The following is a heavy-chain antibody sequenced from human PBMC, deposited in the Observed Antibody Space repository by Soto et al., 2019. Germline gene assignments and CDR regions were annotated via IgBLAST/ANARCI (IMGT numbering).Heavy chain of an antibody. V-gene: IGHV3-23*01. J-gene: IGHJ4*02. D-gene: IGHD6-13*01. CDR3: ATARHCSSDACPAAE. Sequence: LLESGGGLVQPGGSLRLSCAASGFIFRSYAMSWVRQAPGKGLDWVSTISGFDGGTYYADSVKGRFTISRDNSKNTVYLQMNSLRAEDTAVYYCATARHCSSDACPAAEWGQGILITVSS. CDR1: GFIFRSYA. CDR2: ISGFDGGT.